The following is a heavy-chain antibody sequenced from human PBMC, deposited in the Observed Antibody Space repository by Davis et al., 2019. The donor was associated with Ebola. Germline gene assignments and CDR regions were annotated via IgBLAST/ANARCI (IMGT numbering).Heavy chain of an antibody. D-gene: IGHD1-26*01. J-gene: IGHJ4*02. CDR3: ARELRPGVGLLRSPQGY. Sequence: ASVQVSCKASGYTFTSYAMNWVRQAPGQRLEWMGWINAGNGNTKYSQKFQGRVTITRDTSASTAYMELSSLRSEDTAVYYCARELRPGVGLLRSPQGYWGQGTLVTVSS. CDR1: GYTFTSYA. CDR2: INAGNGNT. V-gene: IGHV1-3*01.